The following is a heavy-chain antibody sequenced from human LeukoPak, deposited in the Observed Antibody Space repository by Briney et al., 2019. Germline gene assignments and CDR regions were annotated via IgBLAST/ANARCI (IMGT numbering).Heavy chain of an antibody. D-gene: IGHD1-26*01. CDR3: ARGSGSPADFDY. CDR1: GGSISSGSYD. Sequence: NPSETLSLTCTVSGGSISSGSYDWSWIRQPAGKGLEWIGRIYTSGSTNYHPSLKSRITISVDTSKNQFSLKLSSVTAADTAVYYCARGSGSPADFDYWGQGTLVTVSS. J-gene: IGHJ4*02. V-gene: IGHV4-61*02. CDR2: IYTSGST.